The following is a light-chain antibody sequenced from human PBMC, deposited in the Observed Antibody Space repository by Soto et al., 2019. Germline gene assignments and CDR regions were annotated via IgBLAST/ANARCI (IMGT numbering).Light chain of an antibody. J-gene: IGLJ2*01. Sequence: QLVLTQPPSASGTPGQRVTISCSGSSSNIGSNYVYWYQQLPGTAPKLLIYRNNQRPSGVPDRFSGSQSGTSAALAISGLRSEDEADYYGAAWDDSLSGPVFGGGTKLTVL. CDR1: SSNIGSNY. V-gene: IGLV1-47*01. CDR3: AAWDDSLSGPV. CDR2: RNN.